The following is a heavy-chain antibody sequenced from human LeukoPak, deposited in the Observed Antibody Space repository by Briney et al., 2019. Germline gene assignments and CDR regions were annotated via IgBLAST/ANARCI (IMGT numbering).Heavy chain of an antibody. CDR1: GFTFSSYA. J-gene: IGHJ4*02. CDR3: AKDDYYDSSGRSDY. Sequence: PGGSLRLSCAASGFTFSSYAMSWVRQAPGKGLEWVSAISGGGGSTYYADSVKGRFTISRDNSKNTLYLQMNSLRAGDTAVYYCAKDDYYDSSGRSDYWGQGTLVTVSS. CDR2: ISGGGGST. D-gene: IGHD3-22*01. V-gene: IGHV3-23*01.